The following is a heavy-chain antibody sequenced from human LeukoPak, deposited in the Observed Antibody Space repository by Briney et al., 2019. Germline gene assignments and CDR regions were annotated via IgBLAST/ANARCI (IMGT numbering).Heavy chain of an antibody. J-gene: IGHJ3*02. D-gene: IGHD6-13*01. V-gene: IGHV3-48*02. Sequence: PGGSLRLSCTASGFTFSNYGLNWVRQAPGKGLEWVSYSSSSSSPISYADSVKGRFTISRDNAKNSLYLQMDSLRDEDTAVYYCARKKYSSTWADASDIWGQGTMVTVSS. CDR3: ARKKYSSTWADASDI. CDR2: SSSSSSPI. CDR1: GFTFSNYG.